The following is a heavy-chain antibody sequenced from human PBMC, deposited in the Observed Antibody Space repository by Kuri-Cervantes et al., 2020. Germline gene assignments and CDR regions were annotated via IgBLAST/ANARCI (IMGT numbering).Heavy chain of an antibody. J-gene: IGHJ4*02. Sequence: GGSLRLSCAASGFTFSDYYMSWIRQAPGKGLEWVAVISYDGSNKYYADSVKGRFTISRDNSKNTLYLQMNSLRAEDTAVYYCAKTRGWELPPTNWGQGTLVTVSS. CDR1: GFTFSDYY. CDR3: AKTRGWELPPTN. CDR2: ISYDGSNK. V-gene: IGHV3-30*18. D-gene: IGHD1-26*01.